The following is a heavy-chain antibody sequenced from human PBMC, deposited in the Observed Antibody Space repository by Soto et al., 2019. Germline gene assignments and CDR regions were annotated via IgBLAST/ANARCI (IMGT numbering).Heavy chain of an antibody. CDR3: ARDGFTYYYGSGSHYYFDY. CDR2: INPNSGST. Sequence: GASVKVSCKASGYTFTGYYMHWVRQAPGQGLEWMGWINPNSGSTNYAQKLQGWVTMTRDTSTSTAYMELSSLRSEDTAVYYCARDGFTYYYGSGSHYYFDYWGQGTLVTVSS. CDR1: GYTFTGYY. D-gene: IGHD3-10*01. V-gene: IGHV1-2*04. J-gene: IGHJ4*02.